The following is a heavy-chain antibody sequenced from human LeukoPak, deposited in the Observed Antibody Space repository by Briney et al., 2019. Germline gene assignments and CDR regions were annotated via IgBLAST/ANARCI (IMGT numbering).Heavy chain of an antibody. CDR3: ARSFGITGTRILYY. Sequence: SVKVSCKAPGGTFSSYAISWVRQAPGQGLEWMGRIIPIFGTANYAQKFQGRVTITTDESTSTAYMELSSLRSEDTAVYYCARSFGITGTRILYYWGQGTLVTVSS. J-gene: IGHJ4*02. V-gene: IGHV1-69*05. D-gene: IGHD1-7*01. CDR2: IIPIFGTA. CDR1: GGTFSSYA.